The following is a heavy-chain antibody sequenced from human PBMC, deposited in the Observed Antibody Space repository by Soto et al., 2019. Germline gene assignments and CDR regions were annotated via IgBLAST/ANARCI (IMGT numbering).Heavy chain of an antibody. CDR3: RHYDFWSGYYYNWFDP. Sequence: GGSLRLSCAASGFTFSSYAMSWVRQAPGKGLEWVSAISGSGGSTYYADSVKGRFTISRDNSKNTLYLQMNSLRAEDTAVYYCRHYDFWSGYYYNWFDPWGQGTRVTVCS. J-gene: IGHJ5*02. V-gene: IGHV3-23*01. CDR2: ISGSGGST. D-gene: IGHD3-3*01. CDR1: GFTFSSYA.